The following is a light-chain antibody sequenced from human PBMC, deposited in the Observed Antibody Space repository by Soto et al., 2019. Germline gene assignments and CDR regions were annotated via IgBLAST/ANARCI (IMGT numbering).Light chain of an antibody. Sequence: EIVLTQSPGTLSVSPGERATLSCRASQTISSNNLAWNQQKPGQAPSLLIYGTSSRATGIPDGFSGSGSGTHFTISISCLESEDYARHYYKQYGSWTFGQGTKVEI. CDR1: QTISSNN. CDR3: KQYGSWT. V-gene: IGKV3-20*01. CDR2: GTS. J-gene: IGKJ1*01.